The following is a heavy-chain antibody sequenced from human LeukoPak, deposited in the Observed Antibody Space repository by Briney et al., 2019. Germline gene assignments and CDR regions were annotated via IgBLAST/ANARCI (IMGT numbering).Heavy chain of an antibody. J-gene: IGHJ6*02. CDR3: AKSGDYGAYYYYGMDV. CDR1: GFTFDDYA. Sequence: GGSLRLSCAASGFTFDDYAMHWVRQAPGKGLEWVSGISWNSGSIGYADSVKGRFTISRDNAKNSLYLQMNSLRAEDTALYYCAKSGDYGAYYYYGMDVWGQGTTVTVSS. D-gene: IGHD4-17*01. CDR2: ISWNSGSI. V-gene: IGHV3-9*01.